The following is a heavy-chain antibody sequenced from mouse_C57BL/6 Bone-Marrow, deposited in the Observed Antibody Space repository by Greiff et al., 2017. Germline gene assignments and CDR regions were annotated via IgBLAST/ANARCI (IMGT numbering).Heavy chain of an antibody. CDR1: GYTFTSYW. CDR3: ARDSDDAGENFDY. D-gene: IGHD2-3*01. CDR2: IHPSNGST. J-gene: IGHJ2*01. Sequence: QVQLQQPGAELVKPGASVKLSCKASGYTFTSYWMHWVKQRPGQGLEWIGMIHPSNGSTNYNEKFKGKATLTVDKSSSTAYMQLSSLTSEDSAVYYCARDSDDAGENFDYWGQGTTLTVSS. V-gene: IGHV1-64*01.